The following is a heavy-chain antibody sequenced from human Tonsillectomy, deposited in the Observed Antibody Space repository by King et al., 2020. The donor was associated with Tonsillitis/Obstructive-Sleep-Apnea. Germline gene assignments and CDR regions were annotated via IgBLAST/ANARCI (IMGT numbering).Heavy chain of an antibody. CDR3: ARDGALYYDFWSGPDGGWFDP. CDR1: GFTFSGYA. CDR2: ISYDGSNK. V-gene: IGHV3-30*04. D-gene: IGHD3-3*01. J-gene: IGHJ5*02. Sequence: QLVQSGGGVVQPGRSLRLSCAASGFTFSGYAMHWVRQAPGKGLEWVSVISYDGSNKYYADSVKGRFTISRDNSKNTLYLQVNSLRAEDTAVYYCARDGALYYDFWSGPDGGWFDPWGQGTLVTVSS.